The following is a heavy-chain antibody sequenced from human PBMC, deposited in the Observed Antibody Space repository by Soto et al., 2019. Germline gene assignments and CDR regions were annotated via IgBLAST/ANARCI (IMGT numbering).Heavy chain of an antibody. D-gene: IGHD3-10*01. V-gene: IGHV3-48*03. J-gene: IGHJ3*01. Sequence: EVNLMESGGGLVQPGGSLRLSCAASGLTFSRYEMNWVRQAPGKGLEWIAYIHSSATTMYYADSVKGRFTISRDNAKSSLCLKLNSLGAEDTAVYYCATRSGGGGAFDFWGQGTMVTVSS. CDR3: ATRSGGGGAFDF. CDR1: GLTFSRYE. CDR2: IHSSATTM.